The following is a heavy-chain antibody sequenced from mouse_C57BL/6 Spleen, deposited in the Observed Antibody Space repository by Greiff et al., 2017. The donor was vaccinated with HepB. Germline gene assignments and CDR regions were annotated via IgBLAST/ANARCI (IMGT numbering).Heavy chain of an antibody. CDR3: ARRGAVPWYFDV. Sequence: QVQLQQSGAELARPGASVKLSCKASGYTFTSYGISWVKQRTGQGLEWIGEIYPRSGNTYYNEKFKGKATLTADKSSSTAYMELRSLTSEDSAVYFCARRGAVPWYFDVWGTGTTVTVSS. J-gene: IGHJ1*03. CDR2: IYPRSGNT. V-gene: IGHV1-81*01. CDR1: GYTFTSYG.